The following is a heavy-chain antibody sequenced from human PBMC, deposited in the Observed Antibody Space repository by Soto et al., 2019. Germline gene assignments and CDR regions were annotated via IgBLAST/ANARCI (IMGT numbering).Heavy chain of an antibody. Sequence: EVQLVESGGGLVKPGGSLRLSCAASGFTFSSYSMNWVRQAPGKGLEWVSSISSSSSYIYYADSVKGRFTISRDNAKNSLYLQKNSLRAEDTAVYYCARDWCGGDCSPVGDYFDYWGQGTLVTVSS. V-gene: IGHV3-21*01. J-gene: IGHJ4*02. CDR2: ISSSSSYI. CDR1: GFTFSSYS. CDR3: ARDWCGGDCSPVGDYFDY. D-gene: IGHD2-21*02.